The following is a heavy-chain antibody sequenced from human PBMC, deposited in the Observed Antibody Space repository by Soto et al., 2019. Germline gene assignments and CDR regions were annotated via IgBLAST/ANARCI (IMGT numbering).Heavy chain of an antibody. CDR1: GFTFSSYS. Sequence: EVQLVESGGGLVKPGGSLRLSCAASGFTFSSYSMNWVRQAPGKGLEWVSSISSSSSYIYYADSVKGRFTISRDNAKNSLDLQMNSLRAEDTAVYYCARDGGLDYDYIWGSYRLDYWGQGTLVTVSS. CDR2: ISSSSSYI. CDR3: ARDGGLDYDYIWGSYRLDY. J-gene: IGHJ4*02. V-gene: IGHV3-21*01. D-gene: IGHD3-16*02.